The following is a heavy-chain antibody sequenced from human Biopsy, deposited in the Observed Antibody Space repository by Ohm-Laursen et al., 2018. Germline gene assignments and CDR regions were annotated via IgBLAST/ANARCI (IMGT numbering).Heavy chain of an antibody. CDR1: GFTFSNYA. J-gene: IGHJ4*02. CDR2: IGSDARST. CDR3: ARAGPYYSDF. Sequence: SLRLSCSASGFTFSNYAMGWVRQAPGKGLECVSSIGSDARSTLYADSVQGRFTIYRDNSKNTLYLQIDNLRAEDTALYYCARAGPYYSDFWGQGTLVTVSS. V-gene: IGHV3-23*01.